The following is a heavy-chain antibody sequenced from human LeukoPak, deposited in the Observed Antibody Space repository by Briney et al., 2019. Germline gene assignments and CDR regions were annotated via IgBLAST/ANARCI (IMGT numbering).Heavy chain of an antibody. J-gene: IGHJ4*02. V-gene: IGHV3-48*03. D-gene: IGHD1-1*01. CDR1: GCTFSQYW. CDR3: ARDPDGTGPSDYFDY. CDR2: ISTSGRTI. Sequence: PGGSLRLSCAASGCTFSQYWMNWVRQAPGKGLEGVSYISTSGRTIYYADSVKGRVTISRDNARNSLYLQMSSLRAEDTGVYYCARDPDGTGPSDYFDYWGQGTLVTVSS.